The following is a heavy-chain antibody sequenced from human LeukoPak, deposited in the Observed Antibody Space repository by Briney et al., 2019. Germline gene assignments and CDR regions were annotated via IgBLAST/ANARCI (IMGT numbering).Heavy chain of an antibody. CDR3: ARLRASPSYSNYVRLPGYYFDY. CDR1: GGSFRGYY. D-gene: IGHD4-11*01. Sequence: SETLSLTCAAYGGSFRGYYWSWIRQPPGKGLEWIGEINHSGSTNYNPSLKSRVTISVDTPKNQFSLKLSSVTAADTAVYYCARLRASPSYSNYVRLPGYYFDYWGQGTLVTVSS. CDR2: INHSGST. V-gene: IGHV4-34*01. J-gene: IGHJ4*02.